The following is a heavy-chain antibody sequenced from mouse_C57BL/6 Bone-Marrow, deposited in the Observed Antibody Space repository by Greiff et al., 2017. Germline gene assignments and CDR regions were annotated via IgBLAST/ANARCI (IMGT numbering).Heavy chain of an antibody. CDR3: TTPFYYYGSRRFDY. Sequence: LVESGAELVRPGASVKLSCTASGFNIKDDYMHWVKQRPEQGLEWIGWIDPENGDTEYASKFQGKATITAETSSNTAYLQLSSLTSEDTAVYYCTTPFYYYGSRRFDYWGQGTTLTVSS. V-gene: IGHV14-4*01. CDR1: GFNIKDDY. D-gene: IGHD1-1*01. CDR2: IDPENGDT. J-gene: IGHJ2*01.